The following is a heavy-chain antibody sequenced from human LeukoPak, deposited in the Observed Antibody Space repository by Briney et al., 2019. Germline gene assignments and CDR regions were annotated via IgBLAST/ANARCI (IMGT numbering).Heavy chain of an antibody. Sequence: GASLKISCKGSGYSFTNYWISWVRHMPGKGLEWMGRIDPSDSYTKYSPSFEGHVTISVDKSISTAFLQWNSLKASDSAMYYCATGASKVTTDFANYWGQGTQVAVSS. CDR3: ATGASKVTTDFANY. J-gene: IGHJ4*02. D-gene: IGHD4-17*01. V-gene: IGHV5-10-1*01. CDR2: IDPSDSYT. CDR1: GYSFTNYW.